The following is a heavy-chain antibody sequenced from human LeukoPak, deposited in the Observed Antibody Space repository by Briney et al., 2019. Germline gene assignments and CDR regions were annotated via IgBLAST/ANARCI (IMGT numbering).Heavy chain of an antibody. CDR1: GYTFSGYH. CDR3: ARDQQGNWFDP. Sequence: ASVKVSCKASGYTFSGYHMHWVRQAPGQGLEWMGWINPNSCATNYAQKFQGRVTMTRDTSINTAHMELSRLRSDDTAVYYCARDQQGNWFDPWGQGTLVTVSS. J-gene: IGHJ5*02. CDR2: INPNSCAT. V-gene: IGHV1-2*02. D-gene: IGHD6-13*01.